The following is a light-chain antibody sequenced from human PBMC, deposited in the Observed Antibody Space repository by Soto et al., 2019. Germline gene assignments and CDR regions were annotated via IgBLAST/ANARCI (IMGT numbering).Light chain of an antibody. Sequence: QSALTRPASVSGSPGQSINISCTGTSSDVGGYNYVSWYQQHPGKAPKLIIYEVSNRPSGASNRFSGSKSGNTASLTISGLQAEDEADYYCSSYTSSSTYVFGTGTKVTVL. V-gene: IGLV2-14*01. J-gene: IGLJ1*01. CDR1: SSDVGGYNY. CDR3: SSYTSSSTYV. CDR2: EVS.